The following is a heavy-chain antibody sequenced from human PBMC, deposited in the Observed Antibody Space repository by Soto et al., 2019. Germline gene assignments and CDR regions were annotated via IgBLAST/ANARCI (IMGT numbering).Heavy chain of an antibody. V-gene: IGHV1-2*04. J-gene: IGHJ4*02. CDR2: INPNSGGK. CDR3: ARNEPGYSGNGFDY. D-gene: IGHD5-12*01. CDR1: GYTFTGYY. Sequence: QVQLVQSGAEVKKPGASVKVSCKASGYTFTGYYIHWVRQAPGQGLEWMGWINPNSGGKNYAQKFQGWVTMTRDTSLSTGYMELSRLKSDDTAVYYCARNEPGYSGNGFDYWGQGTLVTVSS.